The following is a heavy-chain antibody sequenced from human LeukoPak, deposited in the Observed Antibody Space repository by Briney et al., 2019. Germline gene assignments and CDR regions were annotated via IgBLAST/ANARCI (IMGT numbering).Heavy chain of an antibody. Sequence: GGSLRLSCAASGFTFSTYTMNWVRQAPGKGLEWVSSISSSSSYIYYADSVKGRFTISRDNAKNSLYVQMNSLRAEDTAVYYCARGRFVDTAMVYFDYWGQGTLVTVSS. D-gene: IGHD5-18*01. CDR1: GFTFSTYT. CDR3: ARGRFVDTAMVYFDY. J-gene: IGHJ4*02. V-gene: IGHV3-21*01. CDR2: ISSSSSYI.